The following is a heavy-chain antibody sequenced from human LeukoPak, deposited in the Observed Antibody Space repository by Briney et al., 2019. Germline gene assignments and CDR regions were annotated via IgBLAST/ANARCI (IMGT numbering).Heavy chain of an antibody. CDR1: GFTFSSYA. D-gene: IGHD6-19*01. Sequence: PGGSLRLSCEASGFTFSSYAMSWVRQAPGKGLEWVSAMTGSGDRTYSADPVKGRFTISRDNPKNTLYLQMNNLRAEDTAVYYCAKGMGLAHYYFYGMDVWGQGTTVTVSS. J-gene: IGHJ6*02. CDR2: MTGSGDRT. CDR3: AKGMGLAHYYFYGMDV. V-gene: IGHV3-23*01.